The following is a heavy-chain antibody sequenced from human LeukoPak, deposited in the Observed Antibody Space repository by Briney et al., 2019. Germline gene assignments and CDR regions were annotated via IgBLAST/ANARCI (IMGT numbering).Heavy chain of an antibody. CDR3: AKEEGYWFDP. V-gene: IGHV3-74*01. J-gene: IGHJ5*02. Sequence: GGSLRLSCAVSGFTFSNYWMHWVRQAPGKGLVWVSRINTDGRSTYYADSVKGRFTISRDNAKNTLYLQMNSLRAEDTALYYCAKEEGYWFDPWGQGTLVTVSS. CDR1: GFTFSNYW. CDR2: INTDGRST.